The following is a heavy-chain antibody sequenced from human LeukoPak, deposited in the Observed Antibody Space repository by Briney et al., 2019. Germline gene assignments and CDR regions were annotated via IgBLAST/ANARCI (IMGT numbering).Heavy chain of an antibody. J-gene: IGHJ4*02. D-gene: IGHD1-1*01. CDR3: AKGQELDDGVFDS. CDR2: FRSNGDTA. CDR1: GFTFSSIA. V-gene: IGHV3-23*01. Sequence: PGGSLRLSCTASGFTFSSIALTWVRQAPGKGLEWVSTFRSNGDTAYNADSVNGRFTISRDNSKNTLYLQMDSLRVEDTAIYYCAKGQELDDGVFDSWGQGTLVTVSS.